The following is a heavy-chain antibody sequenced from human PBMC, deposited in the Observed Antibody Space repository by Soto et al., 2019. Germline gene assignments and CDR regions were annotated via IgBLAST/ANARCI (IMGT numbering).Heavy chain of an antibody. D-gene: IGHD6-13*01. CDR2: ISSSSSYI. J-gene: IGHJ4*02. CDR1: GFIFSDYS. CDR3: ARDGKRIAAAGEFDY. V-gene: IGHV3-21*01. Sequence: EVQLVESGGGLVKPGGSLRLSCAASGFIFSDYSMNWVRQAPGKGLEWVSSISSSSSYIYYADSVRGRFTISRDNAKNSLFLQMRSRRSDDTAINYCARDGKRIAAAGEFDYWGQGTLVTVSS.